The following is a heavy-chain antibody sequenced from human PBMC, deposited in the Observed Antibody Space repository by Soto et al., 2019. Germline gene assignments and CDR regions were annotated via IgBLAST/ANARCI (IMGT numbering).Heavy chain of an antibody. CDR2: ISAYNGNT. Sequence: ASVKVSCKASGYTFTSYGISWVRQAPGQGLEWMGWISAYNGNTNYAQKLQGRVTMTTDTSTSPAYMELRSLRSDDTALYFCARDHGGGNSAFDIWGQGTMVTVSS. D-gene: IGHD2-21*02. J-gene: IGHJ3*02. CDR1: GYTFTSYG. V-gene: IGHV1-18*01. CDR3: ARDHGGGNSAFDI.